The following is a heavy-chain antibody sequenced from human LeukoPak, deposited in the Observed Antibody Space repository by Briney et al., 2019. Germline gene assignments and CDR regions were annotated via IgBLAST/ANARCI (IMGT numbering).Heavy chain of an antibody. J-gene: IGHJ4*02. CDR3: ASLVVVTAILGY. D-gene: IGHD2-21*02. Sequence: PSETLSLTCAVYGGSFSGYYWSWIRQPPGKGLEWIGEINHSGNTNYNPSLKSRVTISVDTSMNQFSLKLSSVTAADTAVYYCASLVVVTAILGYWGQGTLVTVSS. V-gene: IGHV4-34*01. CDR1: GGSFSGYY. CDR2: INHSGNT.